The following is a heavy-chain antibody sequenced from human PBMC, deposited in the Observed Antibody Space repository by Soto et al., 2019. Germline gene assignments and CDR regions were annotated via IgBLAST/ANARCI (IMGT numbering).Heavy chain of an antibody. Sequence: GGSLRLSCAASGFTFSIYAMSWVRQAPGKGLEWVSAISGSGGSTYYADSVKGRFTISRDNSKNTLYLQMNSLRAEDTAVYYCAKAPYDSSGYASMDVWGQGTTVTVSS. V-gene: IGHV3-23*01. J-gene: IGHJ6*02. CDR2: ISGSGGST. CDR3: AKAPYDSSGYASMDV. CDR1: GFTFSIYA. D-gene: IGHD3-22*01.